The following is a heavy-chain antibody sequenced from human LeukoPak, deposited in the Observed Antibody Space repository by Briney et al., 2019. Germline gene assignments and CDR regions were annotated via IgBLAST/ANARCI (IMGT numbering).Heavy chain of an antibody. CDR2: IIPMFGTA. Sequence: SVKVSCKAAGGTFRSYTISWVRQAPGQGLEWMGGIIPMFGTANNTQKFQGRVTITADESTSTVYMELSSLRSEDTAVYYCARGGYDFALDSWGQGTLVTVSS. CDR1: GGTFRSYT. V-gene: IGHV1-69*13. J-gene: IGHJ4*02. CDR3: ARGGYDFALDS. D-gene: IGHD3-3*01.